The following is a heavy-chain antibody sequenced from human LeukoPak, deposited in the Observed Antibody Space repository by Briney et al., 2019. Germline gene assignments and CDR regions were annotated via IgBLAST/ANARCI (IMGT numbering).Heavy chain of an antibody. CDR3: ARGPATRVYYFDY. D-gene: IGHD1-26*01. CDR2: ISSDGDYI. Sequence: KTGGSLRLSCAASGFTFNSYSLSWVRQAPGKGLEWASSISSDGDYIYYADSLKGRFTISRDNAKNSLYLQMNNLRAEDTAVYYCARGPATRVYYFDYWGQGTLVTVSS. J-gene: IGHJ4*02. V-gene: IGHV3-21*01. CDR1: GFTFNSYS.